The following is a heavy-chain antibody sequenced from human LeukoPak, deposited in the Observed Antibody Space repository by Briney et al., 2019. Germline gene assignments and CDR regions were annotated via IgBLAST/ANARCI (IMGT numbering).Heavy chain of an antibody. CDR3: AKDQAFYSSSWYRFDY. J-gene: IGHJ4*02. CDR2: ISGSGGST. D-gene: IGHD6-13*01. V-gene: IGHV3-23*01. Sequence: PGGSLRLSCAASGFTFSSYWMSWVRQAPGKGLEWVSAISGSGGSTYYADSVKGRFTISRDNSKNTLYLQMNSLRAEDTAVYYCAKDQAFYSSSWYRFDYWGQGTLVTVSS. CDR1: GFTFSSYW.